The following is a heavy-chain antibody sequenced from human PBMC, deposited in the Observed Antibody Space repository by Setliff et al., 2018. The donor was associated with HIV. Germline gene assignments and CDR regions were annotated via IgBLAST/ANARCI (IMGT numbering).Heavy chain of an antibody. D-gene: IGHD6-13*01. CDR1: GASFSGYY. V-gene: IGHV4-34*01. CDR3: ARGSLYSSSSCFDY. Sequence: SETLSLTCAVYGASFSGYYWSWIRQPPGKGLEWTGSIYQSGRTYYNPSLKSRLTISVDTSKNQFSLKLSSVTAADTAVYYCARGSLYSSSSCFDYWGQGTLVTVSS. CDR2: IYQSGRT. J-gene: IGHJ4*02.